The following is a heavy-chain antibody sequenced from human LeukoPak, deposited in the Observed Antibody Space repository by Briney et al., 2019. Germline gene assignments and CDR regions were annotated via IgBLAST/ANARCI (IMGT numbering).Heavy chain of an antibody. J-gene: IGHJ5*02. Sequence: GSSVKVSCKASGGTFSSYAISWVRHAPGQGLEWMGGIIPIFGTANYAQKFQGRVTITTDESTSTAYMELSSLRSEDTAVYYCARTITIFGVHKGNWFDPWGQGTLVTVSS. D-gene: IGHD3-3*01. CDR3: ARTITIFGVHKGNWFDP. V-gene: IGHV1-69*05. CDR1: GGTFSSYA. CDR2: IIPIFGTA.